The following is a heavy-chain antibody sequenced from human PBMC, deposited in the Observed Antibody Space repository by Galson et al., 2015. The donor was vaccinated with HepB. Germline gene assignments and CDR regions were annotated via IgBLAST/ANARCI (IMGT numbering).Heavy chain of an antibody. Sequence: SLRLSCAASGFTFSSYGMHWVRQAPGKGLEWVAVMWSDESNKYYADSVKGRFTISRDNSKNTLYLQLNSLRAEDTAVYFCVREDGLNYFDYWGQGTLVTVSS. CDR2: MWSDESNK. J-gene: IGHJ4*02. CDR1: GFTFSSYG. CDR3: VREDGLNYFDY. D-gene: IGHD5-24*01. V-gene: IGHV3-33*01.